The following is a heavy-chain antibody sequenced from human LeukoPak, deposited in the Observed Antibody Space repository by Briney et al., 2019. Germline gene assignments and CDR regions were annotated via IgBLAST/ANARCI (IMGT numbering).Heavy chain of an antibody. Sequence: PGGSLRLSCAASGFTFRDYYMSCVRQAPGKGLEWVSYIGSDTSFKNYADSVKGRFTISRDNAKNSLYLQMNSLRAEDTALYYCTRDAYNFDLWGQGTLVTVSS. CDR2: IGSDTSFK. D-gene: IGHD5-24*01. CDR3: TRDAYNFDL. J-gene: IGHJ4*02. CDR1: GFTFRDYY. V-gene: IGHV3-11*06.